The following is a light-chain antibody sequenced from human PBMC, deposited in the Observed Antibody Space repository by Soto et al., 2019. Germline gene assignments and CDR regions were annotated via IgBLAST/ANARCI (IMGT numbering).Light chain of an antibody. J-gene: IGKJ2*01. CDR2: GAS. V-gene: IGKV3-20*01. CDR1: QSVSSSF. CDR3: QQDDSSHLYT. Sequence: EIVLTQSPGTLSLSPGERATLSCRASQSVSSSFLAWYQQKPGQAPRLLIYGASSSATGIPGRFSGSGSGTDFTLTISRLEPEDFAVYYCQQDDSSHLYTFGQGTKLEIK.